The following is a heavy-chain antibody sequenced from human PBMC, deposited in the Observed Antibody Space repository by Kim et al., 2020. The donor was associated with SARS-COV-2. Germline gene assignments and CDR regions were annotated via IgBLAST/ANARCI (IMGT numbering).Heavy chain of an antibody. D-gene: IGHD1-7*01. J-gene: IGHJ6*03. V-gene: IGHV7-4-1*02. CDR2: INTNTGKR. CDR1: GDSFTSDA. CDR3: ARGILELGFLHYYYYHM. Sequence: ASVKVSCKASGDSFTSDAMNWVRQAPGQGLEWMGWINTNTGKRKYAQSFTGRVTFTSDTSISTAYLQMSSLKAEDTAVYYCARGILELGFLHYYYYHM.